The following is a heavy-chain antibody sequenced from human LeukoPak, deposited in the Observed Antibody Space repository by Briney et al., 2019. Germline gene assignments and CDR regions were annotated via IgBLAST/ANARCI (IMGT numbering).Heavy chain of an antibody. CDR3: AKEEHYDFWSGLPYGMDV. J-gene: IGHJ6*02. V-gene: IGHV3-23*01. CDR1: GFTFSSYA. CDR2: ISGSGGST. Sequence: GGSLRLSCAASGFTFSSYAMSWVRQAPGKGLEWVSAISGSGGSTYYADSVKGRFTISRDNSKNTLYLQMNSLRAEDTAVYYCAKEEHYDFWSGLPYGMDVWGQGTTVTVSS. D-gene: IGHD3-3*01.